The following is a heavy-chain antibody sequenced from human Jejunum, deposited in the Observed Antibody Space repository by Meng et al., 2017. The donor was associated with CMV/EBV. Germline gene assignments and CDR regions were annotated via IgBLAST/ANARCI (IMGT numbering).Heavy chain of an antibody. CDR1: GDSITNNSHF. CDR2: IYYTGTT. D-gene: IGHD3-3*01. Sequence: QLYLQESGPGLVKPSETLSLTCTVSGDSITNNSHFWGWIRQSPGKGLEWIGTIYYTGTTYNNPSLKSRVAISIDTSKNQFSLKLTSVTAADTAKYYCARGIYDFWEPDYWGQGTLVTVSS. J-gene: IGHJ4*02. CDR3: ARGIYDFWEPDY. V-gene: IGHV4-39*07.